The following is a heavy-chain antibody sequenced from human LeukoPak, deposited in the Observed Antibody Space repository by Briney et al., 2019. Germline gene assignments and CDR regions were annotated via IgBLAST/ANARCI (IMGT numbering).Heavy chain of an antibody. CDR3: TRRPYSSGWYYFDY. J-gene: IGHJ4*02. CDR1: GFTFSDYY. Sequence: PGGSLRLSCTVSGFTFSDYYMSWVRQAPGKGLEWVSYISSSGSMLHYADSVEGRFTISRDNAKNSLYLQMSSLRVEDTAVYYCTRRPYSSGWYYFDYWGQGTLVTVCS. V-gene: IGHV3-11*04. D-gene: IGHD6-13*01. CDR2: ISSSGSML.